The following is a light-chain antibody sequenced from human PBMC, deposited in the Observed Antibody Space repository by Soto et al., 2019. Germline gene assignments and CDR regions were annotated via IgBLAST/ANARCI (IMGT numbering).Light chain of an antibody. V-gene: IGLV2-14*01. J-gene: IGLJ1*01. CDR1: SSDVGAYNY. Sequence: QSVLTQPASVSGSPGQSITISCTGTSSDVGAYNYVSWYQHHPGKAPKLLIYEVSNRPSGVSNRFSGSKSVNTASLTISGLQAEDEADYYCTSYASRYTPYVFGTGTKVTVL. CDR2: EVS. CDR3: TSYASRYTPYV.